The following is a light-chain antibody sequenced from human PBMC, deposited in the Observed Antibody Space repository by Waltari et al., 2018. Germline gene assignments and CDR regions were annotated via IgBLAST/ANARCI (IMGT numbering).Light chain of an antibody. V-gene: IGKV1-39*01. CDR3: QQSYSTPIT. CDR1: QSSDRY. Sequence: TCRASQSSDRYLNWDQHKPGQAPKLLISAASTLQTGVPSRFSGGGSGTDFTLTISSLQPEDFGTYYCQQSYSTPITFGQGTRLEIK. J-gene: IGKJ5*01. CDR2: AAS.